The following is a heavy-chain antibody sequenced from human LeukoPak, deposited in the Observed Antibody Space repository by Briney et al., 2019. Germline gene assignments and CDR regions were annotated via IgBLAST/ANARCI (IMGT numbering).Heavy chain of an antibody. CDR2: ISGSGGST. V-gene: IGHV3-23*01. D-gene: IGHD3-3*01. Sequence: GGSLRLSCAASGFTFSSYAMSWVRQAPGKGLEWVSAISGSGGSTYYADSVKGWFTISRDNSKNTLYLQMNSLRAEDTAVYYCAKNGVFGVVTSYYFDYWGQGTLVTVSS. J-gene: IGHJ4*02. CDR1: GFTFSSYA. CDR3: AKNGVFGVVTSYYFDY.